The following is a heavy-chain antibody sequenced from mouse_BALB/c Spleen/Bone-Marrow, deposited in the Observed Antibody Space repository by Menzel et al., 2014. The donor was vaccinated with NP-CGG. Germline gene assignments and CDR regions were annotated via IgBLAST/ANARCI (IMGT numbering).Heavy chain of an antibody. CDR1: GFTFTDYY. Sequence: EVKLMESGGGLVQPGGSLRLSCATSGFTFTDYYMSWVRQPPGKALEWLGFIRNKANGYTTEYSASVKGRFTMSRDNSQSILYLQMNTLRAEDSATYYCARDDYYAMDYWGQGTSVTVSS. V-gene: IGHV7-3*02. CDR3: ARDDYYAMDY. CDR2: IRNKANGYTT. J-gene: IGHJ4*01.